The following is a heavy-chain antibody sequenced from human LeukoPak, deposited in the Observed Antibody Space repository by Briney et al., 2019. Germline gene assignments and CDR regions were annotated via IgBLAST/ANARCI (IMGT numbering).Heavy chain of an antibody. J-gene: IGHJ4*02. CDR1: GYRFTDYA. Sequence: ASVKVSCKASGYRFTDYAVNWARQAPGQGLEWMGWMNTKTGNPMYAQAFTGRFVFSWDTAVTTAYLQINSLKAEDTAVYYCAKIDYGGSDFDCWGQGALVTVSS. CDR3: AKIDYGGSDFDC. V-gene: IGHV7-4-1*02. D-gene: IGHD4-17*01. CDR2: MNTKTGNP.